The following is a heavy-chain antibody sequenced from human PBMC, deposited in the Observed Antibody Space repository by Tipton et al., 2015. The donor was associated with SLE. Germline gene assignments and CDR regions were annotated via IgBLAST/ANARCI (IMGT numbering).Heavy chain of an antibody. V-gene: IGHV4-59*11. D-gene: IGHD7-27*01. CDR2: VYYSGNT. Sequence: TLSPTCTVSGGSITDHYWSWIRQPPGKGLECIAYVYYSGNTNFNPSLKSRVTISVDTSKNQFSLQLNSVTAADTAVYYCARLTGESYFDYWGQGTLVTVSS. CDR1: GGSITDHY. J-gene: IGHJ4*02. CDR3: ARLTGESYFDY.